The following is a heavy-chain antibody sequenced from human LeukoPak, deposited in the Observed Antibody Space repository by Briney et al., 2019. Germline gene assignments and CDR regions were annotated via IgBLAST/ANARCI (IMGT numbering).Heavy chain of an antibody. J-gene: IGHJ6*04. V-gene: IGHV3-33*01. Sequence: GGSLRLSCAASGFTFSSYGIHWVRQAPGKGLEWVAVIGYDGSKKYYADSVKGRFTISRDNSKNTLYLRMNSLRVEDTAVYYCARDRGGYCSGGTCYPGLLSYSMDVWGKGPTVTVSS. D-gene: IGHD2-15*01. CDR1: GFTFSSYG. CDR2: IGYDGSKK. CDR3: ARDRGGYCSGGTCYPGLLSYSMDV.